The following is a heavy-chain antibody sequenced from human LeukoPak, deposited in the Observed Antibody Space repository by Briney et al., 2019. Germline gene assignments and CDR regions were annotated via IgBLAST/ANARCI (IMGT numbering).Heavy chain of an antibody. Sequence: ASVKVSCKVSGYTLTELSMHWVRQAPGKGLEWMGGFDPEDGETIYAQKFQGRVTMTEDTSTDTAYMELSSLRSEDTAVYYCATYPPSYDILTGQGGDYTDVWGKGTTVTVSS. D-gene: IGHD3-9*01. CDR1: GYTLTELS. CDR3: ATYPPSYDILTGQGGDYTDV. V-gene: IGHV1-24*01. J-gene: IGHJ6*03. CDR2: FDPEDGET.